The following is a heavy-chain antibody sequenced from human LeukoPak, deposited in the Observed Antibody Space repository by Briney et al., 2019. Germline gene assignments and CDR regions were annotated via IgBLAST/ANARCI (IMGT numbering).Heavy chain of an antibody. Sequence: SETLSLTCAVYGVSFSGYYWTWLRQTPEKGLEWIGEMKPSGSTNYNPSLKSRVTISVDTSKTQFSLELSSVTAADTAVYYCARGRQDVTMIVVVMTAVSYYLDVWGKGTTVTVS. CDR1: GVSFSGYY. J-gene: IGHJ6*03. D-gene: IGHD3-22*01. V-gene: IGHV4-34*01. CDR3: ARGRQDVTMIVVVMTAVSYYLDV. CDR2: MKPSGST.